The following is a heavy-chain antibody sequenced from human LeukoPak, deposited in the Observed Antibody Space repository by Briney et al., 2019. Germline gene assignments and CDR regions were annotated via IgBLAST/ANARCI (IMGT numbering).Heavy chain of an antibody. D-gene: IGHD2-2*01. J-gene: IGHJ4*02. Sequence: GGSLRLSCAASGFTFSSYSMNWVRQAPGKGLEWVSYISSSSSTIYYADSVKGRFTISRDNAKNSLYLQMNSLGAEDTAVYYCARDYCRSTTCRFDYWGQGALVTVSS. CDR1: GFTFSSYS. CDR3: ARDYCRSTTCRFDY. V-gene: IGHV3-48*04. CDR2: ISSSSSTI.